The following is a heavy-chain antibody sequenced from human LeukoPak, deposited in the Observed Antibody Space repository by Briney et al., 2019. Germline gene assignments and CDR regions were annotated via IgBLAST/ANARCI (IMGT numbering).Heavy chain of an antibody. CDR1: GGSISSYY. V-gene: IGHV4-59*01. CDR3: ARTYYYGSGMKIDP. Sequence: SETLSLTCTVSGGSISSYYWSWIRQPPGKGLEWIGYIYYSGSTNYNPSLKSRVTISVDTSKNQCSLKLSSVTAADTAVYYCARTYYYGSGMKIDPWGQGTLVTVSS. J-gene: IGHJ5*02. CDR2: IYYSGST. D-gene: IGHD3-10*01.